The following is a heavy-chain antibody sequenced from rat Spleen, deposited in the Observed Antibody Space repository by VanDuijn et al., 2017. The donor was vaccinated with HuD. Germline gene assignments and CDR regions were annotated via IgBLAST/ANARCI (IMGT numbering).Heavy chain of an antibody. CDR3: ARHGGLRNWFAY. D-gene: IGHD1-11*01. J-gene: IGHJ3*01. CDR1: GLNFSNYD. V-gene: IGHV5S13*01. CDR2: INTGGDNT. Sequence: EVQLVESGGGLVQPGRPLKISCTDSGLNFSNYDMAWVRQAPTKGLEWIASINTGGDNTYYRDSVKVRFTISRDDAKNTQYLQKDSLRSEDTATYFCARHGGLRNWFAYWGQGTLVTVSS.